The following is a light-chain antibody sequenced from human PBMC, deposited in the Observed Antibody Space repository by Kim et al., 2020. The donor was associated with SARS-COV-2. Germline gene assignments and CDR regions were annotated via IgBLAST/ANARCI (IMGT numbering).Light chain of an antibody. CDR1: ESVSSGN. CDR3: KQYADLPYT. V-gene: IGKV3-20*01. CDR2: GAS. Sequence: EIVLTQSPGTLSLSPGQGATLSCRASESVSSGNLAWYQQKPGQAPRLLIYGASSRATGIPDRFSGGGSGTDFTLTISRLEPEDFALYHCKQYADLPYTFGQGTKVDIK. J-gene: IGKJ2*01.